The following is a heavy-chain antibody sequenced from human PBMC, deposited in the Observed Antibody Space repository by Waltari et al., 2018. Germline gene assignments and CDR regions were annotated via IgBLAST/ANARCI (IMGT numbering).Heavy chain of an antibody. CDR3: AIVATTGLFFDY. Sequence: QVQLVQSGAEVPKPGASVQVSCTVSGYTLTELSTHWVRQAPGKGLEWMGGFDPEDGETIYAQKCQGRVTMTEDTATDTAYMELSSLRSEDTAVYYCAIVATTGLFFDYWGQGTLVTVSS. D-gene: IGHD5-12*01. J-gene: IGHJ4*02. CDR1: GYTLTELS. CDR2: FDPEDGET. V-gene: IGHV1-24*01.